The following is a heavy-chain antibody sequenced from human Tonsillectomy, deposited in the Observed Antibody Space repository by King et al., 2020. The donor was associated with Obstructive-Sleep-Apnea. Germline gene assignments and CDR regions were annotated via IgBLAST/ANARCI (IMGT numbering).Heavy chain of an antibody. J-gene: IGHJ3*02. V-gene: IGHV3-64*01. CDR3: VRAGAVGVFDI. D-gene: IGHD6-19*01. CDR2: INSNGGTT. Sequence: LVESGGGLVQPGGSLRLSCAASGFTFSNYAMHWVRQAPGKGLEYVSAINSNGGTTYYANSVKGRFTISRDSYKNTLFLQMGCLRAEDMAVYYCVRAGAVGVFDIWGQGTLVSVSS. CDR1: GFTFSNYA.